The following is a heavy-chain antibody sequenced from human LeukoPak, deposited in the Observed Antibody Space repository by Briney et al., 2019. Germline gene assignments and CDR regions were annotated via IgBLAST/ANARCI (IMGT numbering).Heavy chain of an antibody. CDR1: GFTFSGSA. Sequence: GGSLKLSCAASGFTFSGSAMHWVRQASGKGLEWVGRIRSKANSYATAYAASVKGRFTISRDDSKNTAYLQMNSLKTEDTAVYYCTRGYCSSTSCYNYWGQGTLVTVSS. CDR3: TRGYCSSTSCYNY. CDR2: IRSKANSYAT. J-gene: IGHJ4*02. V-gene: IGHV3-73*01. D-gene: IGHD2-2*02.